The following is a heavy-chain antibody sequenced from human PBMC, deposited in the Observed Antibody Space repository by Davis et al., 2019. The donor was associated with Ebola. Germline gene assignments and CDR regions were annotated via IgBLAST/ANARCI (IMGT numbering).Heavy chain of an antibody. D-gene: IGHD5-18*01. V-gene: IGHV4-34*01. Sequence: SETLSLTCAVYGGSFSGYYWSWIRQPPGKGLEWIGEINHSGSTNYNPSLKSRVTISVDTSKNQFSLKLSSVTAADTAVYYCARGPKLWLGFWGQGTLVTVSS. CDR3: ARGPKLWLGF. CDR2: INHSGST. J-gene: IGHJ4*02. CDR1: GGSFSGYY.